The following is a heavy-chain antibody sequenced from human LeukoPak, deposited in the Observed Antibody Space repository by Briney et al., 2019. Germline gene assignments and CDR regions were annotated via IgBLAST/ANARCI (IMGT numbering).Heavy chain of an antibody. D-gene: IGHD3-16*01. Sequence: GGSLRLSCTASGFTFGDYAMSLVRQAPGKGLEWVSAISGSGGSTYYADSVKGRFTISRDNSKNTLYLQMNSLRAEDTAVYYCAKGGIYGPFDYWGQGTLVTVSS. CDR2: ISGSGGST. V-gene: IGHV3-23*01. J-gene: IGHJ4*02. CDR1: GFTFGDYA. CDR3: AKGGIYGPFDY.